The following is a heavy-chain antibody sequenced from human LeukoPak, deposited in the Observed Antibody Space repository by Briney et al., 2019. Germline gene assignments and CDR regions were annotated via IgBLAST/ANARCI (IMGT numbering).Heavy chain of an antibody. CDR2: IYPGDSDT. J-gene: IGHJ3*02. CDR3: ARRRGLSNGYYYLDALDM. V-gene: IGHV5-51*01. D-gene: IGHD3-22*01. CDR1: GYXFTSYW. Sequence: GESLKISCNGSGYXFTSYWIGWVRQMPGKGLEWMGIIYPGDSDTRYSPSFQGQVTISADKSTSTAYLQWSSLKASDTAMYYCARRRGLSNGYYYLDALDMWGQGTTVTVSS.